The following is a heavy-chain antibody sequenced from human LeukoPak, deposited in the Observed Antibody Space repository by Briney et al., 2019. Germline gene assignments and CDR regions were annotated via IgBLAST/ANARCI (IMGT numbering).Heavy chain of an antibody. CDR3: PRGDYSSSWGY. Sequence: PSETLSLTCAVYGGSFSGYDWSWIRQPPGKGLEWIGEINHSGSTNYNPSLKSRVTISVDTSKNQFSLKLSSVTAADTAVYYCPRGDYSSSWGYWGQGTLVTVSS. CDR1: GGSFSGYD. J-gene: IGHJ4*02. CDR2: INHSGST. V-gene: IGHV4-34*01. D-gene: IGHD6-13*01.